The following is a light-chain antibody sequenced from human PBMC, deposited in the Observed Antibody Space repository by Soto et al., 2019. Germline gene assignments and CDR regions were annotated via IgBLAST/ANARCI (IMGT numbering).Light chain of an antibody. V-gene: IGLV1-40*01. J-gene: IGLJ1*01. CDR1: SPKIGAGYD. CDR3: QSYDSSLSAYYV. Sequence: QSVLTQPPPVSGGPGERVTISCTGGSPKIGAGYDVHWYQQLPGTAPKLLIYGNSNRPSGVPDRFSGSKSGTSASLAITGLQAEDEADYYCQSYDSSLSAYYVFGTGTKVTVL. CDR2: GNS.